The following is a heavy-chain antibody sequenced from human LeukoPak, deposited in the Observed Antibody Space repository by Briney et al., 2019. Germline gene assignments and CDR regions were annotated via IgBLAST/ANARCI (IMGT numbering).Heavy chain of an antibody. Sequence: GASVKVSCKASGGTFSSCAISWVRQAPGQGLEWMGGIIPIFGTANYAQKFQGRVTITTDESTSTAYMELSSLRSEDTAVYYCASCDVPGINYYYYYMDVWGKGTTVTVSS. V-gene: IGHV1-69*05. CDR3: ASCDVPGINYYYYYMDV. D-gene: IGHD3-10*01. CDR2: IIPIFGTA. CDR1: GGTFSSCA. J-gene: IGHJ6*03.